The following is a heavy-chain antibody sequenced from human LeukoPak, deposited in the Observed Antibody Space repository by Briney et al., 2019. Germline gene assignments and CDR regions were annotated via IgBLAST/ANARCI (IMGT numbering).Heavy chain of an antibody. CDR3: ARDGSFGRDV. V-gene: IGHV3-33*01. Sequence: GGSLRLSCAASGFIFNSYGIHWVRQAPGKGLEWVAVIWYAESSTYYTDSVKGRFTISRDNSKKTVYLQMNSLRVEDTGVYYCARDGSFGRDVWGQGTTVTVSS. D-gene: IGHD6-19*01. J-gene: IGHJ6*02. CDR1: GFIFNSYG. CDR2: IWYAESST.